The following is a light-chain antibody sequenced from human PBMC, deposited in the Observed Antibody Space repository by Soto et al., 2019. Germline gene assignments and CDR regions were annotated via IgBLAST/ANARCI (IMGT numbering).Light chain of an antibody. Sequence: DIQMTQSPSSLPASVGDRVTITCRASQSISNYLNWYQQKPGKAPKLLIYAASKFQSGVPSRFSGGGSGTDFILSISSLQPEDFATYYCQQSYSNPYTFGQGTKLEI. CDR2: AAS. J-gene: IGKJ2*01. CDR1: QSISNY. CDR3: QQSYSNPYT. V-gene: IGKV1-39*01.